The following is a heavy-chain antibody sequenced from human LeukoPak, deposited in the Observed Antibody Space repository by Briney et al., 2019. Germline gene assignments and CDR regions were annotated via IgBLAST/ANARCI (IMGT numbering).Heavy chain of an antibody. V-gene: IGHV1-46*01. CDR3: ARDGAVTTVTTEAWFDP. D-gene: IGHD4-11*01. CDR2: INPSGGST. Sequence: GASVKVSCKASGYTFTSYYMHWVRQAPGQGLEWMGIINPSGGSTSYAQKFQGRATMTRDMSTSTVYMELSSLRSEDTAVYYCARDGAVTTVTTEAWFDPWGQGTLVTVSS. CDR1: GYTFTSYY. J-gene: IGHJ5*02.